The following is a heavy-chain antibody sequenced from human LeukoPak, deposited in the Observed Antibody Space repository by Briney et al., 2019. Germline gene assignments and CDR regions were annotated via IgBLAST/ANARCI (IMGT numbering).Heavy chain of an antibody. J-gene: IGHJ4*02. V-gene: IGHV3-9*01. D-gene: IGHD4-17*01. CDR3: AKHLQTVTTYRRGFDY. CDR1: GFTFDDYA. Sequence: GGSLRLSCAASGFTFDDYAMHWVRQAPGKGLEWVSGISWNSGSIGYADSVKGRFTISRDNSKNTLYLQINSLRAEDTAVYYCAKHLQTVTTYRRGFDYWGQGTLVTVSS. CDR2: ISWNSGSI.